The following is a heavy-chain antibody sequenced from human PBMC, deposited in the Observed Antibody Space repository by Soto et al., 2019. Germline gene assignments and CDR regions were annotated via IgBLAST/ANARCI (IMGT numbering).Heavy chain of an antibody. CDR2: IYHIGST. V-gene: IGHV4-30-2*01. J-gene: IGHJ3*02. CDR1: GGSISSGGYS. Sequence: SETLSLTCAVSGGSISSGGYSWSWIRQPPGKGLEWIGYIYHIGSTYYNPSLKSRVTISVDRSKNQFSLKLSSVTAADTAVYYCARDPSGHDAFDIWGQGTMVTVSS. CDR3: ARDPSGHDAFDI.